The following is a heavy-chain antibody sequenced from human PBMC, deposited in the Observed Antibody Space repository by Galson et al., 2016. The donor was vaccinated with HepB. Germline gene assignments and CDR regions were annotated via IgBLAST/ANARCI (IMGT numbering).Heavy chain of an antibody. V-gene: IGHV4-34*01. CDR2: IIHSGST. CDR3: ARGNQDIVLMVYEWGWFDP. J-gene: IGHJ5*02. Sequence: SETLSLTCAVYGGSFSGYYWSWIRQPPGKGLEWIGEIIHSGSTNYNPSLKSRVTISGEKSKNQFSLKLSSVTAADTAVYYCARGNQDIVLMVYEWGWFDPWGQGTLVTVSS. D-gene: IGHD2-8*01. CDR1: GGSFSGYY.